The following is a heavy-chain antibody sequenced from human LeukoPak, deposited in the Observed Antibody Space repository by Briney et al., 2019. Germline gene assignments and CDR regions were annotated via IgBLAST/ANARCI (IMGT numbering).Heavy chain of an antibody. CDR1: EFTFSSYW. CDR3: ARARQPLELDY. V-gene: IGHV3-74*01. CDR2: INSDGGDT. Sequence: TGGSLRLSCAASEFTFSSYWMHWVRQAPGKGLVWVSRINSDGGDTTYADSVKGRFTISRDNAKNTLYLQMNSLRAEDTAVYYCARARQPLELDYWGQGTLVTVSS. J-gene: IGHJ4*02. D-gene: IGHD1-1*01.